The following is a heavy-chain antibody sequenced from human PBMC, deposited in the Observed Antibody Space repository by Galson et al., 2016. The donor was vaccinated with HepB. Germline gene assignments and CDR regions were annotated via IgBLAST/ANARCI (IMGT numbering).Heavy chain of an antibody. Sequence: SLRLSCAASGFTFSYYGMHWVRQAPGKGLDWVTVISYDGSNKYYADSVKGRFIISRDNSKNTLYLQMNSLGAEDTAVYYCAKDRTGGYSYGNRYYFYGMDVWGQGTTVSVSS. CDR2: ISYDGSNK. J-gene: IGHJ6*02. CDR1: GFTFSYYG. D-gene: IGHD5-18*01. V-gene: IGHV3-30*18. CDR3: AKDRTGGYSYGNRYYFYGMDV.